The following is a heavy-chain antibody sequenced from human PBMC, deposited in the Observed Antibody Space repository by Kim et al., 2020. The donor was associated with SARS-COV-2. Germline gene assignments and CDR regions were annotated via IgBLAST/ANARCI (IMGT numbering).Heavy chain of an antibody. Sequence: GGSLRLSCGTSGFFNDYYINWIRQAPGKGLEWVSYISNTGGTISYAASVRGRFTISRDNAKNSLYLQMKSLSAEDTAVTYCTSDGTRPWAHDDLGQGTLV. CDR3: TSDGTRPWAHDD. J-gene: IGHJ4*02. V-gene: IGHV3-11*04. D-gene: IGHD6-6*01. CDR1: GFFNDYY. CDR2: ISNTGGTI.